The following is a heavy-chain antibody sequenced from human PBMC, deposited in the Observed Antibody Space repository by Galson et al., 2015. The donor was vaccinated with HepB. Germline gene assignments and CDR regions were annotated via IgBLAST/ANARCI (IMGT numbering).Heavy chain of an antibody. V-gene: IGHV1-24*01. CDR3: ATNSPLVTESHDAFDI. CDR2: FDPEDGET. CDR1: GYTLTELS. J-gene: IGHJ3*02. D-gene: IGHD3-9*01. Sequence: SVKVSCKVSGYTLTELSMHWVRQAPGTGLEWMGGFDPEDGETIYAQKFQGRVTMTEDTSTDTAYMELSSLRSEDTAVYYCATNSPLVTESHDAFDIWGQGTMVTVSS.